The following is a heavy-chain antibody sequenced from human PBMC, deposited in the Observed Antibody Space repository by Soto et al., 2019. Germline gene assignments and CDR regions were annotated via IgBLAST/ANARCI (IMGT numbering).Heavy chain of an antibody. J-gene: IGHJ6*02. V-gene: IGHV5-51*04. CDR2: IYTDDSDT. Sequence: EXLKISCKRSGYXFSSYLIAWVRLMPGKGLELIGSIYTDDSDTKYSPSFQGQVTISADKPISAAYLQWSSLNASDTAIYYCARNSLTGYYNYYYSMDVWGQGNTVT. CDR1: GYXFSSYL. CDR3: ARNSLTGYYNYYYSMDV. D-gene: IGHD3-9*01.